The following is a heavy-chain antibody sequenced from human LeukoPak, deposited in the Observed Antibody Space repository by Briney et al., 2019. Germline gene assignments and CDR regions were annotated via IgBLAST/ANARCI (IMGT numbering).Heavy chain of an antibody. CDR2: VWYDGSNK. V-gene: IGHV3-33*06. J-gene: IGHJ4*02. Sequence: GGSLRLSCAASGFTFSSYGMHWVRQAPGKGLEWVAVVWYDGSNKYYADSVKGRFTISRDNSKNTLYLQMNSLRAEDTAVYYCAKDPDSYGSGSHFDYWGQGTLVTASS. D-gene: IGHD3-10*01. CDR1: GFTFSSYG. CDR3: AKDPDSYGSGSHFDY.